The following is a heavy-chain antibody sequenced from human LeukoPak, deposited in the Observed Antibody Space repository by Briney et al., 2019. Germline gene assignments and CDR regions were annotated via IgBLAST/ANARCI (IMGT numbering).Heavy chain of an antibody. CDR2: IYYSGST. CDR1: SGSIGTYY. Sequence: PSETLSLTCTVSSGSIGTYYWSWIRQSPGKGLEWIGYIYYSGSTNYNPSLKSRVTISVDTSKNQFSLKLSSVTAADTAVYYCARGETKKQQYYYDSSGYYYSGYYFDYWGQGTLVTVSS. CDR3: ARGETKKQQYYYDSSGYYYSGYYFDY. D-gene: IGHD3-22*01. J-gene: IGHJ4*02. V-gene: IGHV4-59*01.